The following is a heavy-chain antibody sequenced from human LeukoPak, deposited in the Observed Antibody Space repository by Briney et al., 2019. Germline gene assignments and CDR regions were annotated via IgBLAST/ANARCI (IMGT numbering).Heavy chain of an antibody. V-gene: IGHV3-48*01. CDR3: ARLPVVPAAIIYYYYYYMDV. CDR1: GFTFSSYS. CDR2: VSSSTSTI. Sequence: GGTLRLSCSASGFTFSSYSMNWVRQAPGKGLEWVSYVSSSTSTIYYADSVKGRFTISRDNAKNSLYLQMNSLRAEDTAVYYCARLPVVPAAIIYYYYYYMDVWGKGTTVTVSS. D-gene: IGHD2-2*01. J-gene: IGHJ6*03.